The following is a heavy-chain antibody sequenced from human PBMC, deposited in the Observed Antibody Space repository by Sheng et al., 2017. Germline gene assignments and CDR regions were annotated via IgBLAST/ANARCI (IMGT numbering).Heavy chain of an antibody. Sequence: QVQLQQWGAGLLKPSETLSLTCAVYGGSFSGYYWSWIRQPPGKGLEWIGEINHSGSTNYNPSLKSRVTISVDTSKNQFSLKLSSVTAADTAVYYCARRGYSYGYNDYWGQERWSPSPQ. CDR1: GGSFSGYY. CDR2: INHSGST. J-gene: IGHJ4*01. V-gene: IGHV4-34*01. D-gene: IGHD5-18*01. CDR3: ARRGYSYGYNDY.